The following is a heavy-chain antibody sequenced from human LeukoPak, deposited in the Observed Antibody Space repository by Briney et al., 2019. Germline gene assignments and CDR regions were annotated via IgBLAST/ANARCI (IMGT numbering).Heavy chain of an antibody. D-gene: IGHD3-22*01. CDR3: ARNWGSVYYDSSGILDY. V-gene: IGHV3-30-3*01. Sequence: GRSLRLSCAASGFTFSSYAMHWVRQAPGKGLEWVAVISYDGSNKYYADSVKGRFTISRDNSKNTLYLQMNSLRAKDTAVYYCARNWGSVYYDSSGILDYWGQGTLVTVSS. CDR1: GFTFSSYA. J-gene: IGHJ4*02. CDR2: ISYDGSNK.